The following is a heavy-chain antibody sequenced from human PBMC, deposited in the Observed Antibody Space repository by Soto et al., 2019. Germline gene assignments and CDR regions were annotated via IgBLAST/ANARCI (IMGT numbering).Heavy chain of an antibody. Sequence: QVQLVESGGGLVKPGGSLRLSCAASGFTFSDYYMSWIRQAPGKGLEWVSYISSSSSNTNYADSVKGRFTISRDNAKNSLDLQMNSLRAEDTAVYYWARSHVTPGWVYYYYGMDVWGQGTTVTVSS. V-gene: IGHV3-11*06. J-gene: IGHJ6*02. CDR3: ARSHVTPGWVYYYYGMDV. CDR1: GFTFSDYY. CDR2: ISSSSSNT. D-gene: IGHD1-26*01.